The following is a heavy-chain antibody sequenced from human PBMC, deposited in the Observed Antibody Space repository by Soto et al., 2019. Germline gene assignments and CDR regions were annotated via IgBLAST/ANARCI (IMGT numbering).Heavy chain of an antibody. CDR3: ARECSSTSCYDYYYYGMDV. D-gene: IGHD2-2*01. V-gene: IGHV1-18*04. CDR2: ISAYNGNT. CDR1: GYTFTGYY. J-gene: IGHJ6*02. Sequence: ASVKVSCKASGYTFTGYYMHWVRQAPGQGLEWMGWISAYNGNTNYAQKLQGRATMTTDTSTSTAYMELRSLRSDDTAVYYCARECSSTSCYDYYYYGMDVWGQGTTVTVSS.